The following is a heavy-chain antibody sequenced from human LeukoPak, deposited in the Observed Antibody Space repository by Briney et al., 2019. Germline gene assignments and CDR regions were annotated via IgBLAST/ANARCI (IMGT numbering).Heavy chain of an antibody. CDR3: ARTTEAHSWRTRYYDYYMDV. J-gene: IGHJ6*03. D-gene: IGHD6-13*01. CDR2: IYYSGST. CDR1: GGSISSGGYS. Sequence: SETLSLTCTVSGGSISSGGYSWSWIRQPPGKGLEWIGYIYYSGSTYYNPSLKSRVTISVDTSKNQFSLKLSSVTAADTAVYYCARTTEAHSWRTRYYDYYMDVWGKGTTVTVSS. V-gene: IGHV4-30-4*07.